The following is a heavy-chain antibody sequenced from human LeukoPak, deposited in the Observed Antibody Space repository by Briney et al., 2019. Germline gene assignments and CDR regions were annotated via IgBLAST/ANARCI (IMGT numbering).Heavy chain of an antibody. CDR1: GFTFSSYA. D-gene: IGHD2/OR15-2a*01. CDR3: ARDWGTTEGVDY. V-gene: IGHV3-53*04. CDR2: IYSGGST. J-gene: IGHJ4*02. Sequence: GRSLRLSCAASGFTFSSYAMHWVRQAPGKGLEWVSVIYSGGSTYYADSVKGRFTISRHNSKHTLYLQMNSLRAEDTAVYYCARDWGTTEGVDYWGQGTLVTVSS.